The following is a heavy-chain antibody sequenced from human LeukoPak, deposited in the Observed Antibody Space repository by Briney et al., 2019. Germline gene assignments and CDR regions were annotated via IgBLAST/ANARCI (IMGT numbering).Heavy chain of an antibody. CDR3: ARIQGTSGYGWSHFDY. D-gene: IGHD6-25*01. J-gene: IGHJ4*02. CDR2: IYYRGTT. Sequence: PSETLSLTCTVSGGSINSGDNYWSWIRQPPGKGLEWIGFIYYRGTTYYSPSLRSRLSISIDTSRNQFSLELKSVTAADTAVYSCARIQGTSGYGWSHFDYWGQGLLVTVSS. V-gene: IGHV4-30-4*01. CDR1: GGSINSGDNY.